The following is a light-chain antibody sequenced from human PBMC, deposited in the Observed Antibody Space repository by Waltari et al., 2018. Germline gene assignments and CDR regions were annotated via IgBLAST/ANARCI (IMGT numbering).Light chain of an antibody. Sequence: QSALTQSASVSGSPGQSLTISCTGTSSDAGGYNYVSWYQQHPGKAPKLMIYDVSNRPSGVSNRFSGSKSGNTASLTISGLQAEDEADYYCSSYTSSSTVVFGGGTKLTVL. CDR2: DVS. CDR3: SSYTSSSTVV. V-gene: IGLV2-14*01. J-gene: IGLJ2*01. CDR1: SSDAGGYNY.